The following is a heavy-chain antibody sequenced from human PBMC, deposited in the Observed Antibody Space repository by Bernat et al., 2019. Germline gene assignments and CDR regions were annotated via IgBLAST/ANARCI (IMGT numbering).Heavy chain of an antibody. Sequence: QVQLVQSGAEVKKPGASVKVSCKASGYAFTNYHMHWVRQAPGQGLEWLGIINPSGGSTSYAQKFQGRVTMTRDTSTSTVYMELSSLRSDDTAVYYCAGDGCSSRRCSAGGNWLDPWGQGTLVTVSS. D-gene: IGHD2-2*01. V-gene: IGHV1-46*01. CDR2: INPSGGST. J-gene: IGHJ5*02. CDR3: AGDGCSSRRCSAGGNWLDP. CDR1: GYAFTNYH.